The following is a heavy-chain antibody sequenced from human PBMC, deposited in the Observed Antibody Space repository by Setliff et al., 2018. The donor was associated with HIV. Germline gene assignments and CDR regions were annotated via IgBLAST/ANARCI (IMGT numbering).Heavy chain of an antibody. D-gene: IGHD5-18*01. J-gene: IGHJ4*02. Sequence: GESLKISCKGSGYSFTSYWIAWVRQMPGKGLEWVGFIYPGDSDTRYSPSFQGQVTISADKSITTAYLQWSGLKASDTAMYYCARRRDDNYGSFDYWGQGTLVTVSS. CDR2: IYPGDSDT. V-gene: IGHV5-51*01. CDR3: ARRRDDNYGSFDY. CDR1: GYSFTSYW.